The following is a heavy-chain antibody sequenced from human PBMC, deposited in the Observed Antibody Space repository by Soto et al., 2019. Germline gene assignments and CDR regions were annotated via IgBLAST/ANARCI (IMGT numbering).Heavy chain of an antibody. CDR2: ISVSGNII. CDR1: GFTFSTYE. V-gene: IGHV3-48*03. D-gene: IGHD6-13*01. CDR3: VRDTMRASAAASLDY. J-gene: IGHJ4*02. Sequence: GGSLRLSYSASGFTFSTYELNWVRQAPGRGLEWISYISVSGNIIKYADSVKCRFTISRDNAENSLHLHMSSLRVDDTAVYFCVRDTMRASAAASLDYWGQGTQVTVSS.